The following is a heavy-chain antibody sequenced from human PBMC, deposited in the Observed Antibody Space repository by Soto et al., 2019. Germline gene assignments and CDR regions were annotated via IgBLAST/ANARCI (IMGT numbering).Heavy chain of an antibody. CDR2: INSDGSTT. CDR1: GFTFSRYW. Sequence: EVQLVESGGGLVQPGGSLRLSCTASGFTFSRYWMHWVRQAPGKGLVWVSGINSDGSTTSHADSVKGRFTISRDNARNTLYLHMNSLRAEDTAVYYCASPRLPCDGGCYASFDFWGQGTLVTVSS. J-gene: IGHJ4*02. CDR3: ASPRLPCDGGCYASFDF. V-gene: IGHV3-74*01. D-gene: IGHD2-2*01.